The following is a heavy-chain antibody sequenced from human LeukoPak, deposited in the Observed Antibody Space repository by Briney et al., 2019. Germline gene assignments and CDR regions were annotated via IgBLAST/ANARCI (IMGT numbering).Heavy chain of an antibody. Sequence: PSETLSLTCTVSGGSISSSSYYWGWIRQPPGKGLEWIGSIYYSGKTYYNPSIKSRVTISVDTSKNQFSLKLSSVTAADTAVYYCARENRYCSGGSCYNHWGQGTLVTVSS. D-gene: IGHD2-15*01. J-gene: IGHJ5*02. CDR1: GGSISSSSYY. V-gene: IGHV4-39*02. CDR3: ARENRYCSGGSCYNH. CDR2: IYYSGKT.